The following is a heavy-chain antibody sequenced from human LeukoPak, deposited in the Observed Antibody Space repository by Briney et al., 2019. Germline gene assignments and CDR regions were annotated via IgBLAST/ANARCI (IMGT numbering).Heavy chain of an antibody. J-gene: IGHJ6*03. V-gene: IGHV4-61*02. CDR1: GGSISSGSYY. Sequence: SETLSLTCTVSGGSISSGSYYWSWIRQPAGKGLEWIGRIYTGGNTNYSPSLKSRVTISVDTSKNQFSLKLSSVAAADTAVYYCARGGRGYCSGGSCYLYYYYYYMDVWGKGTTVTVSS. CDR2: IYTGGNT. CDR3: ARGGRGYCSGGSCYLYYYYYYMDV. D-gene: IGHD2-15*01.